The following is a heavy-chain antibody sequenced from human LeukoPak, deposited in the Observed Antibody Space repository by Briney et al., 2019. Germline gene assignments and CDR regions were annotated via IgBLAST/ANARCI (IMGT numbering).Heavy chain of an antibody. D-gene: IGHD2-21*01. Sequence: ASVKVSCKASGGTFSSYAISWVRQAPGQGLEWMGWISAYNGNTNYAQKLQGRVIMTTDTSTSTAYMELRSLRSDDTAVYYCARDQIPYCGGDCYESWFDPWGQGTLVTVSS. CDR1: GGTFSSYA. CDR2: ISAYNGNT. V-gene: IGHV1-18*01. J-gene: IGHJ5*02. CDR3: ARDQIPYCGGDCYESWFDP.